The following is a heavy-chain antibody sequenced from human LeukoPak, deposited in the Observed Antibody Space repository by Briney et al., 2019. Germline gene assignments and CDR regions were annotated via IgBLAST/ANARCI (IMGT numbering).Heavy chain of an antibody. Sequence: GGSLRLPCAASGFTFSSYAMHWVRQAPGKGLEWVSGISWNSGSIGYADSVKGRFTISRDNAKNSLYLQMNSLRAEDTALYYCAKDGSHYYGSGSYYKSPWFDPWGQGTLVTVSS. CDR3: AKDGSHYYGSGSYYKSPWFDP. CDR1: GFTFSSYA. CDR2: ISWNSGSI. V-gene: IGHV3-9*01. D-gene: IGHD3-10*01. J-gene: IGHJ5*02.